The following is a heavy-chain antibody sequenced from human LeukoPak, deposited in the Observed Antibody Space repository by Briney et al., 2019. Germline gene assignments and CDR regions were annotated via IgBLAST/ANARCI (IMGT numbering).Heavy chain of an antibody. CDR3: VATGYDSSGYQGD. V-gene: IGHV4-34*01. D-gene: IGHD3-22*01. Sequence: SETLSLTCAVYGGSCSGYYWSWIRQPPGKGLEWIGEINHSGSTNYNPSLKSRVTISVDTSKNQFSLKLSSVTAADTAVYYCVATGYDSSGYQGDWGQGTLVTVSS. CDR1: GGSCSGYY. J-gene: IGHJ4*02. CDR2: INHSGST.